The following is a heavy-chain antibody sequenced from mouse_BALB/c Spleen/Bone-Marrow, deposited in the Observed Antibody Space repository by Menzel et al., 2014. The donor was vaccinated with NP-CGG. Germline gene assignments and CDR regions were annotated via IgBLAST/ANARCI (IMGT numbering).Heavy chain of an antibody. J-gene: IGHJ2*01. CDR3: ARGDTLRGYYFDY. CDR2: IWAGGST. CDR1: GFSLTSYG. V-gene: IGHV2-9*02. D-gene: IGHD1-1*01. Sequence: QVHVKQSGPGLVAPSQSLSITCTVSGFSLTSYGVHWVRQPPGKGLEWLGVIWAGGSTNYNSALMSRLNIRKDNSKSQVFLKVNSLQADDTAMYYCARGDTLRGYYFDYWGQGTTLTVSS.